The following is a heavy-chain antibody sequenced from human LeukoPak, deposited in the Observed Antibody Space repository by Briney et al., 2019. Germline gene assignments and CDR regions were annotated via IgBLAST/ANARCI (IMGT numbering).Heavy chain of an antibody. Sequence: GGSLRLSCAASGFTFDDYAMHWVRQAPGKGLEWVSGISWNSGSIGYADSVKGRFTISRDNSKNTLYLQMNSLRAEDTAVYYCAKAAIRIVGASRLDYWGQGTLVTVSS. CDR2: ISWNSGSI. J-gene: IGHJ4*02. CDR1: GFTFDDYA. D-gene: IGHD1-26*01. CDR3: AKAAIRIVGASRLDY. V-gene: IGHV3-9*01.